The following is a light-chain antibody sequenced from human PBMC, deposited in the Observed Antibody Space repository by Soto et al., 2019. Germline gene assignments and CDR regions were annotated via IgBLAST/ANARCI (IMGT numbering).Light chain of an antibody. J-gene: IGKJ2*01. V-gene: IGKV1-39*01. Sequence: IRMTPSPSSLSALVGDRVTSTCRASPSITRYLNWYQQNPGKAPKLLIYAASGLQSGVSPTFSGSGSWTDFTLTISTLQPEDFSTYYCQQSYTTPYTFGQGTKLEI. CDR2: AAS. CDR1: PSITRY. CDR3: QQSYTTPYT.